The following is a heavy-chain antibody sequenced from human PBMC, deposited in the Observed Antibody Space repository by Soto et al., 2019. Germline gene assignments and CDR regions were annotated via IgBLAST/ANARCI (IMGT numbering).Heavy chain of an antibody. Sequence: EVQLVESGGGLVQPGGSLRLSCAASGFTFSSYWMSWVRQAPGKGLEWVANIKQDGSEKYYVDSVKGRFTISRDNAKNSLYLQMNSLRAEDTAVYYCASGIVVVPAAQRGFDYWGQVTLVTVSS. CDR1: GFTFSSYW. CDR3: ASGIVVVPAAQRGFDY. D-gene: IGHD2-2*01. V-gene: IGHV3-7*01. CDR2: IKQDGSEK. J-gene: IGHJ4*02.